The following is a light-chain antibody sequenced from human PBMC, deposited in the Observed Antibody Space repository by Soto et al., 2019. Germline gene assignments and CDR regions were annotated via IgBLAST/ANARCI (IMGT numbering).Light chain of an antibody. V-gene: IGKV2-28*01. J-gene: IGKJ5*01. CDR2: LGS. Sequence: DIVMTQSPLSLPVTPGEPASISCRSSQSLLHSNGYNYLDWYLQKPEQSPQLLIYLGSNRASGVPDRFSGSGSGTDFTLKISSVEAEDVGVYYCMQALQTPITFGQGTRLEIK. CDR1: QSLLHSNGYNY. CDR3: MQALQTPIT.